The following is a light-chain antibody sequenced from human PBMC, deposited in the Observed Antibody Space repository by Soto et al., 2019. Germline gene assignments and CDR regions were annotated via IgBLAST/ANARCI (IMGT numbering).Light chain of an antibody. CDR2: AAS. Sequence: AIQMTQSPSSLSASVGDRVTITCRASQGIRNDLGWYQQKPGKAPKLLIYAASSLQSGVPSRFGGSGSGTDFTLTISSLQPEECATYYCLQDSNYPLTFGGGTKVEIK. CDR1: QGIRND. V-gene: IGKV1-6*01. CDR3: LQDSNYPLT. J-gene: IGKJ4*01.